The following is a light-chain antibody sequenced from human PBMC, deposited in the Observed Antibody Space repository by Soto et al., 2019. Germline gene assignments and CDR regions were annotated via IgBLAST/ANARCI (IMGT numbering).Light chain of an antibody. CDR3: HQGHNTPRT. V-gene: IGKV1-39*01. CDR2: GAS. Sequence: DIRMTPSPSSLSASVGYRVSITCRASQTITNYLNWYQLKPGNAPKLLIYGASTLQSGVPSRFSGSGSGTDFTLTISSLQPEDFATYYCHQGHNTPRTFGGGTKVEIK. CDR1: QTITNY. J-gene: IGKJ4*01.